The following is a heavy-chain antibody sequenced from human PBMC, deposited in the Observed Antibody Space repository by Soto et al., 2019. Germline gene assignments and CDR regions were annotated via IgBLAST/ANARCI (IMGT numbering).Heavy chain of an antibody. CDR2: IYYSGST. J-gene: IGHJ4*02. Sequence: QVQLQESGPGLVKPSETLSLTCTVSGGSISSYYWSWIRQPPGKGLEWIGYIYYSGSTNYNPSLKSRVTISVYTSKNQFSLKLSSVTAADTAVYYCARANSYGDLIDYWGQGTLVTVSS. V-gene: IGHV4-59*01. D-gene: IGHD4-17*01. CDR1: GGSISSYY. CDR3: ARANSYGDLIDY.